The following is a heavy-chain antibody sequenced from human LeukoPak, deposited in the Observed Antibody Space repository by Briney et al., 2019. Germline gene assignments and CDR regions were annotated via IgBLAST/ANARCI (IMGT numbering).Heavy chain of an antibody. Sequence: ASVKVSCKASGYTFTSYYMHWVRQAPGQGLEWMGIINPSGGSTSYAQKFQGRVTMTTDTSTSTAYMELRSLRSDDTAVYYCARTHSSGWYWFDPWGQGTLVTVSS. CDR3: ARTHSSGWYWFDP. V-gene: IGHV1-46*01. CDR1: GYTFTSYY. D-gene: IGHD6-19*01. J-gene: IGHJ5*02. CDR2: INPSGGST.